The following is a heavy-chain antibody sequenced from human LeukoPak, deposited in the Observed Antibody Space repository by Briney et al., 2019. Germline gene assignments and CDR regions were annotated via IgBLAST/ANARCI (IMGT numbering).Heavy chain of an antibody. CDR1: GFIFSSYA. CDR2: ISGSGGST. V-gene: IGHV3-23*01. Sequence: PGGSLRLSCAASGFIFSSYAMSWVRQAPGKGLEWVSTISGSGGSTYYADSVKGRFTISRDNSKNTVYLQMNSLRAEDTAVYYCAKSPRLRFLEWFDYWGQGTLVTVSS. D-gene: IGHD3-3*01. J-gene: IGHJ5*01. CDR3: AKSPRLRFLEWFDY.